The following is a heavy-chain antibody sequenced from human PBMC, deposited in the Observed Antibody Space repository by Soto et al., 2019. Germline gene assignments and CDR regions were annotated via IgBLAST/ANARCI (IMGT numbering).Heavy chain of an antibody. Sequence: LRLSCAASGFSVSSNYMSWVRQAPGKGLEWVSVIYSGGSTYYADSVKGRFTISRDNPRNSLYLQMNSLRVEDTAVYYCARVKYYNSWQHYYGMDVWGQGTTVTVSS. D-gene: IGHD3-10*01. CDR2: IYSGGST. CDR1: GFSVSSNY. J-gene: IGHJ6*02. V-gene: IGHV3-66*01. CDR3: ARVKYYNSWQHYYGMDV.